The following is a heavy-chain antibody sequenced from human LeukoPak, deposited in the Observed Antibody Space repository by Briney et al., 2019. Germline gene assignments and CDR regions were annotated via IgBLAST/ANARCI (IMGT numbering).Heavy chain of an antibody. V-gene: IGHV4-59*01. CDR3: ARNSSSSWRYYSIDV. D-gene: IGHD6-13*01. CDR1: GASISSYS. Sequence: SETLSLTCSASGASISSYSWSWIRQTPGKGLEWIGYIYNSATTNYNPSLKSRLTISVDTSKNQISLNLTSVTAADTAVYYCARNSSSSWRYYSIDVWGKGTTVTVSS. J-gene: IGHJ6*03. CDR2: IYNSATT.